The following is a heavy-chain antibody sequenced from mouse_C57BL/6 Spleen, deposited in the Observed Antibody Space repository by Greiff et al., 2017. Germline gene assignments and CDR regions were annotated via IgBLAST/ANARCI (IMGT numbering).Heavy chain of an antibody. CDR3: ARCGPYAMDY. D-gene: IGHD1-1*02. CDR1: GYTFTDYY. CDR2: IYPGSGNT. V-gene: IGHV1-76*01. J-gene: IGHJ4*01. Sequence: VQLQQSGAELVRPGASVKLSCKASGYTFTDYYINWVKQRPGQGLEWIARIYPGSGNTYYNEKFKGKATLTAEKSSSTAYMQLSSLTSEDSAVYFCARCGPYAMDYWGQGTSVTVSS.